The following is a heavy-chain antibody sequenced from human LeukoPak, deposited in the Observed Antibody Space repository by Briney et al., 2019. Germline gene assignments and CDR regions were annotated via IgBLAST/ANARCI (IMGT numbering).Heavy chain of an antibody. D-gene: IGHD3-16*02. V-gene: IGHV3-9*01. Sequence: GGSLRLSCAASGFTFDDYAMHWVRQAPGKGLGWVSGISWNSGSIGYADSVNGRFTISRDNAKNSLYLQMNSLRAEDTALYYCTKDMFPGGFGGAIALFDYWGQGTLVTVSS. CDR2: ISWNSGSI. J-gene: IGHJ4*02. CDR3: TKDMFPGGFGGAIALFDY. CDR1: GFTFDDYA.